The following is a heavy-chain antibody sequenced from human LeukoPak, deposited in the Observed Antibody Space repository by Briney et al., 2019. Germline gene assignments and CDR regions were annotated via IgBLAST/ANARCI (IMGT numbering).Heavy chain of an antibody. CDR2: INSGGSNT. J-gene: IGHJ4*02. D-gene: IGHD5-18*01. Sequence: PGGSLRLSCAASGFTFSNHWMHWVRQPPGKGLVWVSRINSGGSNTAYADSVKGRFTIYRDNAKNTLFLQMNSLRAEDTAVYYCTSDTVNTAVGIDYWGQGTLVTVSS. V-gene: IGHV3-74*01. CDR3: TSDTVNTAVGIDY. CDR1: GFTFSNHW.